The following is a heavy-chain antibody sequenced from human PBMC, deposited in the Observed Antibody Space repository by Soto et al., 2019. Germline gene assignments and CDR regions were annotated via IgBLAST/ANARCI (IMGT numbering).Heavy chain of an antibody. D-gene: IGHD3-10*01. CDR3: ARLFGSGDYYLFDY. CDR2: TRNKAKNYTT. CDR1: GGSRIALN. Sequence: CVDLGGSRIALNMNRIIKTQRKGLEGVGRTRNKAKNYTTEYAASVKGRFTISRDDSKTSLYLQMNSLKTEDTAVYYCARLFGSGDYYLFDYWGEGTLVTVSS. J-gene: IGHJ4*02. V-gene: IGHV3-72*01.